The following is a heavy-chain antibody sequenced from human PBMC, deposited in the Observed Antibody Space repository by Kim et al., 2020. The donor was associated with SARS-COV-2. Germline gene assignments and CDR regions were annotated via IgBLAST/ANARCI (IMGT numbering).Heavy chain of an antibody. CDR1: GYTFTSYG. CDR2: ISAYNGNT. Sequence: ASVKVSCKASGYTFTSYGISWVRQAPGQGLEWMGWISAYNGNTNYAQKLQGRVTMTTDTSTSTAYMELRSLRSDDTAVYYCARAEPHQNSGVGYGMDVWGQGTTVTVSS. CDR3: ARAEPHQNSGVGYGMDV. D-gene: IGHD3-10*01. V-gene: IGHV1-18*04. J-gene: IGHJ6*02.